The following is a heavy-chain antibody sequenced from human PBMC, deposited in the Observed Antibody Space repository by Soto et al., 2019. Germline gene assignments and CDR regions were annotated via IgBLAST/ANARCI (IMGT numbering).Heavy chain of an antibody. V-gene: IGHV3-30*14. CDR2: ISYDGSNK. CDR3: AKGLRGFDGDYNYFDY. CDR1: GFTFSSYA. J-gene: IGHJ4*02. Sequence: QVQLVESGGGVVQPGRSLRLSCAASGFTFSSYAMHWVRQAPGKGLEWVAVISYDGSNKYYADSVKGRFTISRDNSKNTLYLQMNSLRAEDTAVYYCAKGLRGFDGDYNYFDYWGQGTLVTVSS. D-gene: IGHD4-17*01.